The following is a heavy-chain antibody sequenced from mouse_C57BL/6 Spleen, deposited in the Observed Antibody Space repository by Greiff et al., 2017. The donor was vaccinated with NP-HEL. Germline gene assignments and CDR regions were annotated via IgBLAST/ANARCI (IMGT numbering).Heavy chain of an antibody. Sequence: VQLQQSGPELVKPGASVKISCKASGYAFSSSWMNWVKQRPGKGLEWIGRIYPGDGDTNYNGKFKGKATLTADKSSSTAYMQLSGLTSEDSAVYFCARAGSSIDYWGQGTTLTVSS. V-gene: IGHV1-82*01. CDR2: IYPGDGDT. CDR1: GYAFSSSW. D-gene: IGHD1-1*01. CDR3: ARAGSSIDY. J-gene: IGHJ2*01.